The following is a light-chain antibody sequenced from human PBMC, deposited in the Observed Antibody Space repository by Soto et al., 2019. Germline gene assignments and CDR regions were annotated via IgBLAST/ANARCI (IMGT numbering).Light chain of an antibody. Sequence: QSALTQPASVSGSPGQSITISCTGTSSDVGGYNYVSWYQQHPGKAPKLIIFDVSNRPSGVSNRFSGSKSGNTASLTISGLQADEETDDYCSSYTSSTTRVFGTGTKLTLL. V-gene: IGLV2-14*01. CDR1: SSDVGGYNY. J-gene: IGLJ1*01. CDR2: DVS. CDR3: SSYTSSTTRV.